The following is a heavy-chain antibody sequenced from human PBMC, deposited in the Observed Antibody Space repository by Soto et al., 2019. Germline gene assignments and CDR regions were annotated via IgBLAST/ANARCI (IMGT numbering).Heavy chain of an antibody. D-gene: IGHD3-3*01. CDR3: ATGVIWIGYFTVDS. CDR1: GGSFGNSA. CDR2: FIPVYRTL. Sequence: QVLLVQSGAEVKKPGSSVKISCKASGGSFGNSAINWVRQTPGQGLVWLGGFIPVYRTLNYAQKFQGRVTITADESTGTAYMTLNSLASNDTAVYYCATGVIWIGYFTVDSWGQGTRVTVSS. J-gene: IGHJ4*02. V-gene: IGHV1-69*01.